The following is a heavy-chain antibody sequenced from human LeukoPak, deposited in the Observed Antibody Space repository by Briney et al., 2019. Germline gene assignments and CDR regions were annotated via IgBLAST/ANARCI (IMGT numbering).Heavy chain of an antibody. J-gene: IGHJ3*02. V-gene: IGHV1-46*01. Sequence: ASVKVSCKASGYTFTSYYMHWVRQAPGQGLEWMGIINPSGGSTSYAQKFQGRVTMTRDTSTSTVYMELSRLRSGDTAVYYCARGGDYYDSSGYYDDAFDIWGQGTMVTVSS. CDR1: GYTFTSYY. CDR2: INPSGGST. CDR3: ARGGDYYDSSGYYDDAFDI. D-gene: IGHD3-22*01.